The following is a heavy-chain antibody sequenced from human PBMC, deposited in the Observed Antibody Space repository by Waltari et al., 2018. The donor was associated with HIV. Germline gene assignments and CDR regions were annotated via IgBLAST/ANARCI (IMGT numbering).Heavy chain of an antibody. CDR2: ISWNSGST. J-gene: IGHJ3*02. D-gene: IGHD4-17*01. V-gene: IGHV3-9*01. CDR3: AKDIDYGDSHGDFDM. CDR1: GFRFDDYA. Sequence: EVQMVESGGGLVQPGRSLRLSCAASGFRFDDYAMHWVRQAPGKGLEWVAGISWNSGSTGYANSVKGRFTISRDNAKSSLYLQMNSLSAEDTALYYCAKDIDYGDSHGDFDMWGQGTMVTVSS.